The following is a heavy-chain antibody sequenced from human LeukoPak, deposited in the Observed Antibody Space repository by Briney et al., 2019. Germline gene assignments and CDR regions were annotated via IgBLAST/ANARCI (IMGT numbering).Heavy chain of an antibody. J-gene: IGHJ5*02. CDR2: IYYTGSA. CDR1: GYSINIGYS. V-gene: IGHV4-38-2*02. D-gene: IGHD4-11*01. Sequence: SETLSLTCTVSGYSINIGYSWGWIWQSPGKGLEWIGSIYYTGSAYYNPSLESRVTVSMDTSKNQFSLKLSSVTAADTAVYYCARDDYNNWFDPWGQGTLVTVSS. CDR3: ARDDYNNWFDP.